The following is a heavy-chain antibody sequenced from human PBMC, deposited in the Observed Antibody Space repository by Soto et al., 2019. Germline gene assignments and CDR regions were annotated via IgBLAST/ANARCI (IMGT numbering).Heavy chain of an antibody. CDR3: ARDPGAARGFDP. V-gene: IGHV1-18*01. J-gene: IGHJ5*02. Sequence: QVRLVQSGAEVKKPGASVKVSCKASGYVFTIYGISWVRQAPGQGLEWMGWMNTYNGGTNYAPTVQGRVTMTTDTSTSTDYMELRSLRSDDTAVYYCARDPGAARGFDPWGQGTLVTVSS. D-gene: IGHD3-10*01. CDR2: MNTYNGGT. CDR1: GYVFTIYG.